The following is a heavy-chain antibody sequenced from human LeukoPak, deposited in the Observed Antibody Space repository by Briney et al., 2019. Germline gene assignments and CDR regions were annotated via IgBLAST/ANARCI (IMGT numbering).Heavy chain of an antibody. J-gene: IGHJ4*02. V-gene: IGHV3-23*01. Sequence: PEGSLRLSCAVSGIILSNYGMSWVRQAPGKGLECVAGISGRGGRTNYADSVKGRFTISRDNPKNTLYLQMSSLRAEDTAVYFCAKRGVVIRVILVGFHKEAYYFDSWGQGALVTVSS. CDR3: AKRGVVIRVILVGFHKEAYYFDS. CDR2: ISGRGGRT. D-gene: IGHD3-22*01. CDR1: GIILSNYG.